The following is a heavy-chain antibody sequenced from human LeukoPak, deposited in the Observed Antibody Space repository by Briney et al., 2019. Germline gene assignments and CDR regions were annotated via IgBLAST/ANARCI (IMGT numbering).Heavy chain of an antibody. CDR1: GYSFTSYW. CDR3: ARAPTGTLEDAFDI. Sequence: GESLKISRKGSGYSFTSYWIGWVRQMPGKGLEWMGIIYYGEYYTRYSPSFQVQVTISADKSISTAYLQWSSLKASDTAMYYCARAPTGTLEDAFDIWGQGTMVTVSS. D-gene: IGHD1-1*01. V-gene: IGHV5-51*01. CDR2: IYYGEYYT. J-gene: IGHJ3*02.